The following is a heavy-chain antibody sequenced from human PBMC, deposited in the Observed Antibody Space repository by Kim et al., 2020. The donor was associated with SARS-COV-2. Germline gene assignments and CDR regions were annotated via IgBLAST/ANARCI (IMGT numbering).Heavy chain of an antibody. Sequence: SLTSRVTISVDTSKNQFSLKLSSVTAADTAVYYCARVPVVVVAATKGMDVWGQGTTVTVSS. J-gene: IGHJ6*02. V-gene: IGHV4-34*01. CDR3: ARVPVVVVAATKGMDV. D-gene: IGHD2-15*01.